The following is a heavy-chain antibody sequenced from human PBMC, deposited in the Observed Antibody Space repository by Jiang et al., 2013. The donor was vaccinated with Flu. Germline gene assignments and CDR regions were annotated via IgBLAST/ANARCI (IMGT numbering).Heavy chain of an antibody. CDR3: ARAHVVVTLLDY. V-gene: IGHV4-61*01. CDR2: IYYSGST. D-gene: IGHD2-21*02. J-gene: IGHJ4*02. CDR1: GGSVSSGSYY. Sequence: GPGLVKPSETLSLTCTVSGGSVSSGSYYWSWIRQPPGKGLEWIGYIYYSGSTNYNPSLKSRVTISVDTSKNQFSLKLSSVTAADTAVYYCARAHVVVTLLDYWGQGTLVTVSS.